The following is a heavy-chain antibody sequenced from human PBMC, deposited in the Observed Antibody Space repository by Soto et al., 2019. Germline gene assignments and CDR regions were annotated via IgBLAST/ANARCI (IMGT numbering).Heavy chain of an antibody. V-gene: IGHV4-59*01. CDR2: VYSSGST. CDR1: GDSITSSN. J-gene: IGHJ5*02. Sequence: SETLSLTCTVSGDSITSSNWNWLRQPPGKALEWIGYVYSSGSTNYNPSLKSRVTISVDTSRNQFSLKVNSVTAADTAMYYCARRAVVAVTGSLDNWLDPWGQGILVTVSS. CDR3: ARRAVVAVTGSLDNWLDP. D-gene: IGHD2-21*01.